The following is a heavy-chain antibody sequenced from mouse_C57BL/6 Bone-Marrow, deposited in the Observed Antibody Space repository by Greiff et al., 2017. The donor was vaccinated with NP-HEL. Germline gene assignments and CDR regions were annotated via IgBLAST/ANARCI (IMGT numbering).Heavy chain of an antibody. CDR2: ISNGGGST. CDR1: GFTFSDYY. D-gene: IGHD2-3*01. J-gene: IGHJ3*01. CDR3: ARRRDGSFAY. V-gene: IGHV5-12*01. Sequence: EVKLMESGGGLVQPGGSLKLSCAASGFTFSDYYMYWVRQTPEKRLEWVAYISNGGGSTYYPDTVKGRFTISRDNAKNTLYLQMSRLKSEDTAMYYCARRRDGSFAYWGQGTLVTVSA.